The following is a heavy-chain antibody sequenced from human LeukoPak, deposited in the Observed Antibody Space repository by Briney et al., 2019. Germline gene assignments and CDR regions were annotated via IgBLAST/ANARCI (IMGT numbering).Heavy chain of an antibody. CDR2: IYYSGST. Sequence: SETLSLTFTVSGGSISSSSYYWGWIRQPPGKGLEWIGSIYYSGSTYYNPSLKSRVTISVDTSKNQFSLKLSSVTAADTAVYYCASLQDLYCGGDCYSLGYFDLWGRGTLVTVSS. CDR1: GGSISSSSYY. J-gene: IGHJ2*01. V-gene: IGHV4-39*07. D-gene: IGHD2-21*02. CDR3: ASLQDLYCGGDCYSLGYFDL.